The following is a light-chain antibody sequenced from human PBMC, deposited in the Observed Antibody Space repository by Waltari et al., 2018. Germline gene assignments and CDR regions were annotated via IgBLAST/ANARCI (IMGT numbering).Light chain of an antibody. CDR2: AAS. Sequence: EVMMTQSPATLSVSPGERATLSCSASQSVSSDLAWYQQKAGQAPRLLIYAASTRATGIPARFSGSGSGTEFTLTISSLQSEDFAVYYCQQYNSWPRTFGLGTKVETK. CDR3: QQYNSWPRT. V-gene: IGKV3-15*01. J-gene: IGKJ1*01. CDR1: QSVSSD.